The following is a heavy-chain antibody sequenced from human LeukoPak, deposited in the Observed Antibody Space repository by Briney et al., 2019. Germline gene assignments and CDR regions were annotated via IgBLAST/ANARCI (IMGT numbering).Heavy chain of an antibody. CDR1: GFTFSSYG. V-gene: IGHV3-30*18. Sequence: GGSLRLSCAASGFTFSSYGMHWVRQAPGKGLEWVAVISYDGSNKYYADSVKGRFTISRDNSKNTLYLQMNSLRAEDTAVYYCAKDIRYCSSTSCYGSYYYYGMDVWGQGTTATVSS. J-gene: IGHJ6*02. D-gene: IGHD2-2*01. CDR3: AKDIRYCSSTSCYGSYYYYGMDV. CDR2: ISYDGSNK.